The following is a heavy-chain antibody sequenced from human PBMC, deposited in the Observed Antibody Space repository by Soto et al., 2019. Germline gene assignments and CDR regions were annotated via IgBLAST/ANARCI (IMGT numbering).Heavy chain of an antibody. CDR1: GFTFSSYW. V-gene: IGHV3-7*01. CDR3: ARVIAVAGVEFDY. J-gene: IGHJ4*02. D-gene: IGHD6-19*01. CDR2: IKQDGSEK. Sequence: EVQLVESGGGLVQPGGSLRLSCAASGFTFSSYWMSWVRQAPGKGLEWVANIKQDGSEKYYVDSVKGRFTISRDNAKNSLYLQMNSLRAEDTAVYYCARVIAVAGVEFDYWGQGTLVTVSS.